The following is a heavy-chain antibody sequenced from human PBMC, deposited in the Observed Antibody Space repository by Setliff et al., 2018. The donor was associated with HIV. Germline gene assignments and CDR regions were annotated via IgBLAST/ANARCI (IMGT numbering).Heavy chain of an antibody. CDR3: ANSPEWELPYYFDY. J-gene: IGHJ4*02. Sequence: PGGSLRLSCAASGFTFSSYAMSWVRQAPGRGLEWVSAISGSGGSTYYADSVKGRFTISRDNSKNTLYLQMNSLRAEDTAVYYCANSPEWELPYYFDYWGQGTLVTVSS. CDR2: ISGSGGST. V-gene: IGHV3-23*01. CDR1: GFTFSSYA. D-gene: IGHD1-26*01.